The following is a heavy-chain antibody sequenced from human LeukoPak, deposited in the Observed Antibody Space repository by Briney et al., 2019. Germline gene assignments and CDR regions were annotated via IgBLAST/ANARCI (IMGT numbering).Heavy chain of an antibody. CDR2: IYYSGST. CDR1: GGSISSGGYY. Sequence: SQTLSLTCTVSGGSISSGGYYWSWIRQHPGKGLEWIGYIYYSGSTYYNPSLKSRVTISVDTSKNQFSLKLCSVTAADTAVYYCARGPQRVGYCSSTSCPIDYWGQGTLVTVSS. J-gene: IGHJ4*02. V-gene: IGHV4-31*03. CDR3: ARGPQRVGYCSSTSCPIDY. D-gene: IGHD2-2*01.